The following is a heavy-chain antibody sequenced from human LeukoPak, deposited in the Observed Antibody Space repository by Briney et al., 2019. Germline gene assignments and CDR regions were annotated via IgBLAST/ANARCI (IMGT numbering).Heavy chain of an antibody. CDR3: ARGPHEGYGMDV. CDR2: ISSSSSYI. V-gene: IGHV3-21*01. CDR1: GFTFSSYS. J-gene: IGHJ6*04. Sequence: PGGSLRLSCAAFGFTFSSYSMNWVRQAPGKGLEWVSSISSSSSYIYYADSVKGRFTISRDNAKNSLYLQMNSLRAEDTAVYYCARGPHEGYGMDVWGKGTTVTVSS.